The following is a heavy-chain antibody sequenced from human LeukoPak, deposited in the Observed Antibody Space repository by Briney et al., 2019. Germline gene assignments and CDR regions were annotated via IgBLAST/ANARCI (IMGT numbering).Heavy chain of an antibody. D-gene: IGHD2/OR15-2a*01. CDR1: GFTFSSHA. CDR2: ITNDNYDT. J-gene: IGHJ4*02. V-gene: IGHV3-23*01. Sequence: GGSLRLSCAASGFTFSSHAMSWVRQAPEKGLEWVSSITNDNYDTFYADSVKGRFTISRDESKTTLYLQMKSLRAGDTAVYYCAREGISRKMDFDYWGQGTLVTVSS. CDR3: AREGISRKMDFDY.